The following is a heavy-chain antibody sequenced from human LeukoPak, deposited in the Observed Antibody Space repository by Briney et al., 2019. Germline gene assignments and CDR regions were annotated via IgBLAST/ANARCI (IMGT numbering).Heavy chain of an antibody. CDR1: GGSISSYY. CDR3: ARGTVTTYFDY. V-gene: IGHV4-59*01. Sequence: PSETLSLTCTVSGGSISSYYWSWIRQPPGKGLEWIGYIYHSGSTNNNPSLKSRVTISVDTSKNQFSLRLSSVTAADTAVYYCARGTVTTYFDYWGQGTLVTVSS. D-gene: IGHD4-17*01. CDR2: IYHSGST. J-gene: IGHJ4*02.